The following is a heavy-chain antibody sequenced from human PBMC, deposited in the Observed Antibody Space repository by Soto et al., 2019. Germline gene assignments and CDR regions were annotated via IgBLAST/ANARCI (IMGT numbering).Heavy chain of an antibody. D-gene: IGHD3-9*01. CDR1: GFTFSSYA. Sequence: PGGSLRLSCAASGFTFSSYAMGWVRQAPGKGLEWVSAISGSGGSTYYADSVKGRFTISRDNSKNTLYLQMNSLRAEDTAVYYCAKQPLRYFDWLERLLDGAFDIWGQGTMVTVSS. V-gene: IGHV3-23*01. J-gene: IGHJ3*02. CDR3: AKQPLRYFDWLERLLDGAFDI. CDR2: ISGSGGST.